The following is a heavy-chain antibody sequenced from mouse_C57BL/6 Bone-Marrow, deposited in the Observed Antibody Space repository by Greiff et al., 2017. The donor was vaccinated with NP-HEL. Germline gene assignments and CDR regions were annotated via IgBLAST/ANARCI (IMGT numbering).Heavy chain of an antibody. D-gene: IGHD1-1*01. Sequence: VQLKQSGAELVRPGASVKLSCTASGFNIKDDYMHWVKQRPEQGLEWIGWIDPENGDTEYASKFQGKATITADTSSNTAYLQLSSLTSEDTAVYYCTTLITTVVDYFDYWGQGTTLTVSS. CDR2: IDPENGDT. J-gene: IGHJ2*01. V-gene: IGHV14-4*01. CDR1: GFNIKDDY. CDR3: TTLITTVVDYFDY.